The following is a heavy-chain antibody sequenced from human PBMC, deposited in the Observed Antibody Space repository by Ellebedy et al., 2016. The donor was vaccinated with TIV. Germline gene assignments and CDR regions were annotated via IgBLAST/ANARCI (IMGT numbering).Heavy chain of an antibody. Sequence: ASVKVSXKVSGYTLTELSMHWVRQAPGKGLEWMGGFDPEDGETIYAQKFQGRVTMTEDTSTDTAYMELSSLRSEDTAVYYCARGYDFWSGYVGDRYYYYGMDVWGQGTTVTVSS. CDR1: GYTLTELS. J-gene: IGHJ6*02. CDR3: ARGYDFWSGYVGDRYYYYGMDV. D-gene: IGHD3-3*01. V-gene: IGHV1-24*01. CDR2: FDPEDGET.